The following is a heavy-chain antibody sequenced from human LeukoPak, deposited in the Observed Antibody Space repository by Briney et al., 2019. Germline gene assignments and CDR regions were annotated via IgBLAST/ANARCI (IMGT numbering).Heavy chain of an antibody. D-gene: IGHD1-26*01. CDR3: PRGLTVGATGVWAFDI. J-gene: IGHJ3*02. CDR2: MYRVGNT. Sequence: GGSLRLSCAASGFTVSNDYMTWVRQAPGKGLEWVSVMYRVGNTYYADFVKGRFTISRDNFKNTLHLQMNSLRVEDTALYYCPRGLTVGATGVWAFDIWGQGTMVTVSS. V-gene: IGHV3-66*01. CDR1: GFTVSNDY.